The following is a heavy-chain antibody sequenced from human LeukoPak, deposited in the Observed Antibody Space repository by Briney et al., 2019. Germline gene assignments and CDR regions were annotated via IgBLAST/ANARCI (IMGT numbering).Heavy chain of an antibody. CDR1: GYTFTSYG. CDR3: ARDRPYSGSYYRVADY. V-gene: IGHV1-18*01. D-gene: IGHD1-26*01. Sequence: GASVKVSCKASGYTFTSYGISWVRQAPGQGLEWMGWISAYNGNTNYAQKLQGRVIMTTDTSTSTAYMELRSLRSDDTAVYYCARDRPYSGSYYRVADYWGQGTLVTVSS. CDR2: ISAYNGNT. J-gene: IGHJ4*02.